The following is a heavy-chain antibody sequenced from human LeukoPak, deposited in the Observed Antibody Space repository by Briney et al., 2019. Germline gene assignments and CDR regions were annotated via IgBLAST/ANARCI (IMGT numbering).Heavy chain of an antibody. CDR2: IYSDGTS. D-gene: IGHD7-27*01. Sequence: GGSLRLSCAASGLTVSNSFMSWIRQAPGKGLEWVSVIYSDGTSYYADSVKARFSISRDNSKNSLYLQMNSLRVEDTAMYYCTKTGGPWDWGQGTLVTVSS. V-gene: IGHV3-53*01. CDR1: GLTVSNSF. CDR3: TKTGGPWD. J-gene: IGHJ4*02.